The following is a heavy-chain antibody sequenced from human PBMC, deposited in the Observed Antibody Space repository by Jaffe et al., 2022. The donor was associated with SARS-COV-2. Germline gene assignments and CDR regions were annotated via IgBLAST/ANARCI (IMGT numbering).Heavy chain of an antibody. CDR2: IYSDGST. D-gene: IGHD5-18*01. J-gene: IGHJ4*02. V-gene: IGHV3-53*01. CDR3: ARRYSYGWFDY. CDR1: GFTVITNY. Sequence: EVQLVESGGGLIQPGGSLRLSCAASGFTVITNYMSWVRQAPGRGLEWVSVIYSDGSTYYADSVKGRFTISTDNSKNTLYLQMNSLGAEDTAVYYCARRYSYGWFDYWGQGTLVTVSS.